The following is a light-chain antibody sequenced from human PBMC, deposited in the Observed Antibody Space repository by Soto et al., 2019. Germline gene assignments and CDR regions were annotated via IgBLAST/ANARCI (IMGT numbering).Light chain of an antibody. J-gene: IGKJ2*01. CDR1: QSVLYSSNNKNY. V-gene: IGKV4-1*01. CDR2: WAS. Sequence: DIVMTQSPDSLAVSLGERATINCKSSQSVLYSSNNKNYLAWYQQKPGQSPKMLISWASTRDFGVPDRFSGSGSGTDFTLTISSLQAEDVAVYYCQQYYSSPLTFGQGTKLE. CDR3: QQYYSSPLT.